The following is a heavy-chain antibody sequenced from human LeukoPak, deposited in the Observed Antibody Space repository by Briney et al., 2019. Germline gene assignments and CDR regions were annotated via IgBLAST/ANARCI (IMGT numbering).Heavy chain of an antibody. V-gene: IGHV4-61*01. J-gene: IGHJ4*02. D-gene: IGHD3-22*01. CDR1: GGSVSSGSYY. CDR3: ARAGAYDSSGYYQYYFDY. Sequence: PSETLSLTCTVSGGSVSSGSYYWSWIRQPPGKGLEWIGYIYYSGSTNYNPSLKSRVTISVDTSKNQFSLKLSSVTAADTAVYYCARAGAYDSSGYYQYYFDYWGQGTLVTVSS. CDR2: IYYSGST.